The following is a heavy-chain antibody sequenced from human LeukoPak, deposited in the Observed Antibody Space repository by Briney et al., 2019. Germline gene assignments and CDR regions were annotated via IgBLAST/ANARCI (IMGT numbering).Heavy chain of an antibody. D-gene: IGHD6-19*01. J-gene: IGHJ4*02. CDR1: GGSISSSNR. V-gene: IGHV4-4*02. Sequence: PSETLSLTCAVSGGSISSSNRWSWVRQPPGKGLEWIGEIYHSGSTNYNPSLKSRVTISVDTSKNQFSLKLSSVTAADTAVYYCARGWSSGWYIYWGQGTLVTVSS. CDR2: IYHSGST. CDR3: ARGWSSGWYIY.